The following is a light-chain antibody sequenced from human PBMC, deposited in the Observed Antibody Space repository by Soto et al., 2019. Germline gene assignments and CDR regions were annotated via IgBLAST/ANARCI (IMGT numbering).Light chain of an antibody. CDR3: SSYTSSTTLV. V-gene: IGLV2-14*01. J-gene: IGLJ1*01. Sequence: QCALTQPASVSGSPGQSITISCTGTSSDVGGYNYVSWYQQHPGKAPKLMIYEVTNRPSGVSNRFSGSKSGNTASLTVSGLQPEDEADYYCSSYTSSTTLVFGTGTKLTVL. CDR1: SSDVGGYNY. CDR2: EVT.